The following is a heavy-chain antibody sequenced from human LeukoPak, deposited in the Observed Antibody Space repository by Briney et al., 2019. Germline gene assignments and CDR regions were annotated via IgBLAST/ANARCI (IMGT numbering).Heavy chain of an antibody. CDR1: GFTFSSYT. CDR3: ARVLVISSWSRPLDY. V-gene: IGHV3-30-3*01. J-gene: IGHJ4*02. Sequence: GGSLRLSCAASGFTFSSYTIHWVRQAPGKGLEWVAVISYDGSNKYYADSVKGRFTISRDNSKNTLFLQMNSLRAEDTAVYYCARVLVISSWSRPLDYWGQGTLVTVSS. D-gene: IGHD6-13*01. CDR2: ISYDGSNK.